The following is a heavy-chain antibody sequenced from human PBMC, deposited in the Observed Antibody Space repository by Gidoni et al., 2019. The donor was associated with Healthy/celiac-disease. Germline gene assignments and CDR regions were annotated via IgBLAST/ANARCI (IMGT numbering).Heavy chain of an antibody. J-gene: IGHJ6*02. Sequence: DVQLVESGGGLVQPGRSLRLSCAASALTFVDYAMHWVRQAPGKGLEWVSGISWNSGSIGYADSVKGRFTISRDNAKNSLYLQMNSLRAEDTALYYCAKDKELLGVVMTYGMDVWGQGTTVTVSS. CDR1: ALTFVDYA. V-gene: IGHV3-9*01. CDR3: AKDKELLGVVMTYGMDV. D-gene: IGHD3-16*01. CDR2: ISWNSGSI.